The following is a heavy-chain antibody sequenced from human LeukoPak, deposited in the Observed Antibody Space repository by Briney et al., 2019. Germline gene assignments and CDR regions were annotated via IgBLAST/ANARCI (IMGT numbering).Heavy chain of an antibody. J-gene: IGHJ4*02. D-gene: IGHD4-17*01. CDR1: GFAFNIYA. V-gene: IGHV3-23*01. CDR3: AKDLYSMTTVTRKVGFDY. Sequence: GGSLRLSCAASGFAFNIYAMSWVRQAPGKGLEWVSSISGSGGSTYHADSVKGRFTISRDNSKNTLYLQMNSLRAEDTAVYYCAKDLYSMTTVTRKVGFDYWGQGTLVTVSS. CDR2: ISGSGGST.